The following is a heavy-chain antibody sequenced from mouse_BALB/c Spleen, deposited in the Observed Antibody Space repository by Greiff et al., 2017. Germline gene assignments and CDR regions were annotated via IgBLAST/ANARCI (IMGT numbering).Heavy chain of an antibody. CDR3: ARFIYYDYDGFAY. CDR1: GDSITSGY. D-gene: IGHD2-4*01. V-gene: IGHV3-8*02. CDR2: ISYSGST. Sequence: EVKLQESGPSLVKPSQTLSLTCSVTGDSITSGYWNWIRKFPGNKLEYMGYISYSGSTYYNPSLKSRISITRDTSKNQYYLQLNSVTTEDTATYYCARFIYYDYDGFAYWGQGTLVTVSA. J-gene: IGHJ3*01.